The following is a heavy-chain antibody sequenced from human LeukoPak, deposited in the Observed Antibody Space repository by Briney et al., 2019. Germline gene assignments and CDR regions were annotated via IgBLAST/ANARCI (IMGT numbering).Heavy chain of an antibody. CDR1: GFTFNTYA. CDR3: ARLSLESSTSN. D-gene: IGHD6-6*01. CDR2: ISASGGTT. Sequence: PGGSLRLSCAPSGFTFNTYAMTWVRQTPGKGLEWVSAISASGGTTFYGDPVRGRFTVSRDNSKNTLYLQMNSLRAEDTAVYYCARLSLESSTSNWGEGTQVTVSS. V-gene: IGHV3-23*01. J-gene: IGHJ4*02.